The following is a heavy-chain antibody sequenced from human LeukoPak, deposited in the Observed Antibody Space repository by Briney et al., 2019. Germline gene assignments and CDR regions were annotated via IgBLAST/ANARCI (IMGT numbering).Heavy chain of an antibody. CDR1: GFAFSNCG. CDR3: TKDYSSGWYGGIDY. J-gene: IGHJ4*02. Sequence: GGSLRLSCAASGFAFSNCGMHWVRQAPGKGLEWEAVITYDGNTKYYLDSVKGRFTISRDNSKNTLYLQMSSLRGEDTAVYYCTKDYSSGWYGGIDYWGQGALVTVSS. V-gene: IGHV3-30*18. D-gene: IGHD6-19*01. CDR2: ITYDGNTK.